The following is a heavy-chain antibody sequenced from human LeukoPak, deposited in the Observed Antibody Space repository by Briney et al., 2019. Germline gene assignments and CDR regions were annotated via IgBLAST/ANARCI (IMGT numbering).Heavy chain of an antibody. D-gene: IGHD3-22*01. CDR3: ARDHPPQFDSSGYYYYYYYMDV. J-gene: IGHJ6*03. Sequence: GGSLRLSCAASGFIFSSMNWVRQAPGKGLEWVSYISSSGSTIYYADSVKGRFTISRDNAKNSLYLQMNSLRAEDTAVYYCARDHPPQFDSSGYYYYYYYMDVWGKGTTVTVSS. CDR1: GFIFSS. CDR2: ISSSGSTI. V-gene: IGHV3-48*04.